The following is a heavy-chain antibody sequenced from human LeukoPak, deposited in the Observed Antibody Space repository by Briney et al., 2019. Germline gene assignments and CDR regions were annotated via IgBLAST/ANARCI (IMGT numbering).Heavy chain of an antibody. J-gene: IGHJ5*02. CDR2: IGTAGDT. V-gene: IGHV3-13*01. CDR3: ARGSYCSSTSCYGSNWFDP. Sequence: GGSLRLSCAASGFTFSSYDMHWVRQASGKGLEWVSAIGTAGDTYYPGSVKGRFTISRENAKNSLYLQMNSLRAGDTAVYYCARGSYCSSTSCYGSNWFDPWGQGTLVTVSS. D-gene: IGHD2-2*01. CDR1: GFTFSSYD.